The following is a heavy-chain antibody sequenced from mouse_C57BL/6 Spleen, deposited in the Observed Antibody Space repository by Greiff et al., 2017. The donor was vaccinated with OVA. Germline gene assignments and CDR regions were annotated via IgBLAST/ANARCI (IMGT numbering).Heavy chain of an antibody. J-gene: IGHJ1*03. CDR2: ISDGGSYT. V-gene: IGHV5-4*01. D-gene: IGHD2-4*01. Sequence: EVMLVESGGGLVKPGGSLKLSCAASGFTFSSYAMSWVRQTPEKRLEWVATISDGGSYTYYPDNVKGRFTISRDNAKNNLYLQMSHLKSEDTAMYYCAREGDYDVGYFDVWGTGTTVTVSS. CDR3: AREGDYDVGYFDV. CDR1: GFTFSSYA.